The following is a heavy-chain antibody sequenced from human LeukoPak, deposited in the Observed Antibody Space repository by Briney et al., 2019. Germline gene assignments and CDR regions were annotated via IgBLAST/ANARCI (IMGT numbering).Heavy chain of an antibody. Sequence: GPVKVSCKVSGYTLTELSMHWVRQAPGKGLEWMGGFDPEDGETIYAQKFQGRVTMTEDTSTDTAYMELSSLRSEDTAVYYCATGGVATHPLFDYWGQGTLVTVSS. V-gene: IGHV1-24*01. CDR1: GYTLTELS. CDR2: FDPEDGET. J-gene: IGHJ4*02. CDR3: ATGGVATHPLFDY. D-gene: IGHD5-12*01.